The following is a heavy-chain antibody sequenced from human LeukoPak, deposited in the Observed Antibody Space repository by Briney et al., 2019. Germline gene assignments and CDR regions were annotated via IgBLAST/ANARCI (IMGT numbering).Heavy chain of an antibody. D-gene: IGHD1-26*01. V-gene: IGHV4-4*07. CDR2: IYSSGST. CDR1: GGSTNSYY. CDR3: ARHPPERELLSNWFDP. J-gene: IGHJ5*02. Sequence: SETLSLTCTVSGGSTNSYYWSWIRQPAGKGLAWIGRIYSSGSTNYNPSLKSRVSMSVDTSKNQFSLKLSSVTAADTAVYYCARHPPERELLSNWFDPWGQGTLVTVSS.